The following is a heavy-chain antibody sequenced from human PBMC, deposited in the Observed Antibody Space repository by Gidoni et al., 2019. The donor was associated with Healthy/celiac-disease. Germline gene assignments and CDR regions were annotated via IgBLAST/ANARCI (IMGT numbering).Heavy chain of an antibody. D-gene: IGHD6-13*01. CDR3: AKPNRIAAAGTVNFQH. Sequence: EVQLLESGGGLVQPGGALRLSWAAAGCTFGSAAMSWVRQAPGKGLEWVSAISGSGGSTYYADSVKGRFTISRDNSKNTLYLQMNSLRAEDTAVYYCAKPNRIAAAGTVNFQHWGQVTLVTVSS. CDR1: GCTFGSAA. CDR2: ISGSGGST. V-gene: IGHV3-23*01. J-gene: IGHJ1*01.